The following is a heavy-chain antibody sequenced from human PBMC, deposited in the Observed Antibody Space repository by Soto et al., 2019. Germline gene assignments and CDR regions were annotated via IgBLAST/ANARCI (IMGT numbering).Heavy chain of an antibody. CDR2: IIPIFGTA. Sequence: GASVNVSCKASGGTFSSYAISCVRQAPGQGLEWMGGIIPIFGTANYAQKFQGRVTITADESTSTVYMELSSLRSEDTAVYYCATRSSGHTRGYYYYGMDVWGQGTTVTVSS. V-gene: IGHV1-69*13. D-gene: IGHD6-19*01. J-gene: IGHJ6*02. CDR3: ATRSSGHTRGYYYYGMDV. CDR1: GGTFSSYA.